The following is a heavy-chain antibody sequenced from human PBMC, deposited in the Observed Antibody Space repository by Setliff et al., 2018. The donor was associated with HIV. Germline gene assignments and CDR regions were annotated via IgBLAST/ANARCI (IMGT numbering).Heavy chain of an antibody. CDR3: ARHGYYDTSGAWYFDL. CDR2: INPGDSDN. D-gene: IGHD3-22*01. J-gene: IGHJ2*01. Sequence: GESLKISCKASGYTLSSYWIGWVRQRPGKGLEWMVIINPGDSDNRYSPSFQGQVTISADKSISTAYLQWSSLKASDTAMYYCARHGYYDTSGAWYFDLWGPGTLVTVSS. CDR1: GYTLSSYW. V-gene: IGHV5-51*01.